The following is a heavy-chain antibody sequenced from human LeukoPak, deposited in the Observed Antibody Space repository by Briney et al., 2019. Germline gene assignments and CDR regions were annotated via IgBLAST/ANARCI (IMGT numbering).Heavy chain of an antibody. CDR2: IYSGGST. V-gene: IGHV3-53*01. D-gene: IGHD3-10*01. CDR1: VFPDRCIY. Sequence: GRCLRLFYATSVFPDRCIYIRGVRQAPGKGLEWVSVIYSGGSTYYADSVKGRFTISRDNSKNTLYLQMDSLRAEDTAVYYCARDMYDNGWSSFDYWGQGTLVTVSS. J-gene: IGHJ4*02. CDR3: ARDMYDNGWSSFDY.